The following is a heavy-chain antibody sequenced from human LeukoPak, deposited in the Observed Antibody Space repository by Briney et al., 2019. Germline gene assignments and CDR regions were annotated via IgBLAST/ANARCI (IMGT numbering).Heavy chain of an antibody. CDR2: INPNSGGT. D-gene: IGHD5-18*01. Sequence: ASVKVSCKASGYTFTGYYMHWVRQAPGQGLEWMGWINPNSGGTNYAQKFQGRVTMTRGTSISTAYMELSGLRSDDTAVYYCARAGYSYGQSIYFDYWGQGTLVTVSS. V-gene: IGHV1-2*02. J-gene: IGHJ4*02. CDR1: GYTFTGYY. CDR3: ARAGYSYGQSIYFDY.